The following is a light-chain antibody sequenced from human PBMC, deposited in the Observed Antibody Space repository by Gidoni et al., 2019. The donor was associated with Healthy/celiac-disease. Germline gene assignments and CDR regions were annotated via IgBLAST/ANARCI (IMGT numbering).Light chain of an antibody. CDR3: QQSYSVPLWT. CDR1: QSISKY. J-gene: IGKJ1*01. Sequence: DSEMTQSPSSLSASVGDRVTITCRASQSISKYLNWYQQKPCKAPQLLIYIASNLQSGVPSRFNGIGSVTDFTLTISSLQPEDFATYYCQQSYSVPLWTFGQGTRVEIK. V-gene: IGKV1-39*01. CDR2: IAS.